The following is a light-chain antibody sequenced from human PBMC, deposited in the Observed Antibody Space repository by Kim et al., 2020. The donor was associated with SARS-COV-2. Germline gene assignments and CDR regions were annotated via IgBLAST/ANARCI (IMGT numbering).Light chain of an antibody. J-gene: IGKJ1*01. Sequence: DIQMTQSPSSLSASVRDRVTITCRASQGINNYLAWYQQKPGKVPKLLIYAASALQSGVPSRFSGSGSGTDFTLTITSLQPEDVAAYYCQQCMGAPWTFGQGTKVDIK. CDR1: QGINNY. CDR2: AAS. CDR3: QQCMGAPWT. V-gene: IGKV1-27*01.